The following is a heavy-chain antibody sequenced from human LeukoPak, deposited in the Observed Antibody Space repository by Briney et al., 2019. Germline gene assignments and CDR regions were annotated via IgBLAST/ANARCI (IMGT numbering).Heavy chain of an antibody. J-gene: IGHJ4*02. Sequence: GGSLRLSCAASGFNFSSHRMNWVRQAPGKGLEWVSRIISSGSYIYYADSVKGRFTISRDNAKNSLFLQMNSLRAEDTAVYYCTRDFGGYCSGGRCYSGWSDYWGQGTLVTVSS. D-gene: IGHD2-15*01. CDR1: GFNFSSHR. CDR3: TRDFGGYCSGGRCYSGWSDY. V-gene: IGHV3-21*01. CDR2: IISSGSYI.